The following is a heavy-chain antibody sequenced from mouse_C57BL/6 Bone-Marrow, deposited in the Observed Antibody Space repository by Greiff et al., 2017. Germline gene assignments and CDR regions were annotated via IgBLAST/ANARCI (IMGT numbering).Heavy chain of an antibody. V-gene: IGHV1-22*01. Sequence: VQLKESGPELVKPGASVKMSCKASGYTFTDYNMHWVKQSHGQSLEWIGYINPNNGGTSYNQKFKGKATLTVNKSSSTAYMELRSLTSEDSAVYYCARYGNYGYWGQGTTLTVSS. CDR3: ARYGNYGY. D-gene: IGHD2-1*01. J-gene: IGHJ2*01. CDR1: GYTFTDYN. CDR2: INPNNGGT.